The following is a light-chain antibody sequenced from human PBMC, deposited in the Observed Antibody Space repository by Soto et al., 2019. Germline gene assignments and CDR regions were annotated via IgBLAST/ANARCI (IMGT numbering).Light chain of an antibody. CDR2: DVS. CDR1: SSDVGGYNY. J-gene: IGLJ1*01. CDR3: SSYTSSSTYV. Sequence: VLTQPASVSGSPGQSITISCTGTSSDVGGYNYVSWYQQHPSKAPKLMIYDVSNRPSGVSNRFSGSKSGNTASLTISGLQAEDEADYYCSSYTSSSTYVFGTGTKVTVL. V-gene: IGLV2-14*01.